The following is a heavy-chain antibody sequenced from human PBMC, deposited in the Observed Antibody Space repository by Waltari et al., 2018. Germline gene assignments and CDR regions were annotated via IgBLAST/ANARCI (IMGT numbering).Heavy chain of an antibody. V-gene: IGHV3-7*01. CDR3: ASGGGRPFDY. CDR2: IKPDGSEK. Sequence: EVQLVESGGALVQPGGSVRLSCEASAFTFSTPWMCWVRQTPGKGLEWVANIKPDGSEKYYVDSVKGRFTISRDNAKNSLYLQMNSLRAEDTAVYFCASGGGRPFDYWGQGTLVTVSS. D-gene: IGHD3-16*01. CDR1: AFTFSTPW. J-gene: IGHJ4*02.